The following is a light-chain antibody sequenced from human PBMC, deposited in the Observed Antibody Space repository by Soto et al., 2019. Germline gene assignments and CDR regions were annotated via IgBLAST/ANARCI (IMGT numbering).Light chain of an antibody. CDR2: DAS. V-gene: IGKV3-15*01. CDR1: QTVTFSY. Sequence: EIVLTQSPGTLSLSPGERVALSCRTSQTVTFSYLAWYQQKPGQAPRLLIYDASNRATGIPARFSGSGSGTEFTLTISSLHSEDFAVYYCQHYNNWPPWTFGQGTKVDIK. CDR3: QHYNNWPPWT. J-gene: IGKJ1*01.